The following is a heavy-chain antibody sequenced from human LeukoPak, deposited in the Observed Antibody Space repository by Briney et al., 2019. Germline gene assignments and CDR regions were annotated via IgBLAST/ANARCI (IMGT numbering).Heavy chain of an antibody. D-gene: IGHD3-10*01. Sequence: GGSLRLYCAASGFTFSSYGMHWVRQAPGKGLEWVAVISYDGSNEYYADSVKGRFTISRDNSKNTLYLQMNSLRAEDTAVYYCARAMLLWFGELSTFDYWGQGTLVTVSS. CDR3: ARAMLLWFGELSTFDY. J-gene: IGHJ4*02. V-gene: IGHV3-30*03. CDR2: ISYDGSNE. CDR1: GFTFSSYG.